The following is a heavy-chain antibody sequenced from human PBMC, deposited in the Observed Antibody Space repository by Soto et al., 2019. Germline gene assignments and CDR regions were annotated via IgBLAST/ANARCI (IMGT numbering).Heavy chain of an antibody. Sequence: SETLSLTCTVSGGSISSSSYYWGWIRQPPGKGLEWIGSIYYSGSTYYNPSLKSRVTISVDTSKNQFSLKLSSVTAADTAVYYCARLGGYCTNGVCYPFYYYYYMDVWGKGTTVTVSS. J-gene: IGHJ6*03. CDR3: ARLGGYCTNGVCYPFYYYYYMDV. V-gene: IGHV4-39*01. D-gene: IGHD2-8*01. CDR1: GGSISSSSYY. CDR2: IYYSGST.